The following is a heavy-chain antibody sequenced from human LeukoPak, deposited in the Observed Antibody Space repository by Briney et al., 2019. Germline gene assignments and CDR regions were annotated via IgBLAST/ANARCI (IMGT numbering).Heavy chain of an antibody. CDR1: LYTFSSYD. CDR2: MNPNIGNT. Sequence: ASVNVSCKASLYTFSSYDINCVRQSTGQGLEWMGWMNPNIGNTGYAQKFQGRLNMTSNTSIDTAYMEMSSLRSDDTAVYYCARRVGSGWPVQHWGQGTLVTVPS. D-gene: IGHD6-19*01. J-gene: IGHJ1*01. V-gene: IGHV1-8*01. CDR3: ARRVGSGWPVQH.